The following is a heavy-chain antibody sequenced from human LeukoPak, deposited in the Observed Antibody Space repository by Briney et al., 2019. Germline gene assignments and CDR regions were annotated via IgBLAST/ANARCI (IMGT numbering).Heavy chain of an antibody. Sequence: PSETLSLTCTVSGGSISSSSYYWGWIRQPPGKGLEWIGSIYYSGSTYYNPSLKSRVTISVDTSKNQFSLKLSSVTAADTAVYYCARGAHYDFWSGYLNWFDPWGQGIPVTVSS. D-gene: IGHD3-3*01. CDR1: GGSISSSSYY. CDR2: IYYSGST. CDR3: ARGAHYDFWSGYLNWFDP. J-gene: IGHJ5*02. V-gene: IGHV4-39*07.